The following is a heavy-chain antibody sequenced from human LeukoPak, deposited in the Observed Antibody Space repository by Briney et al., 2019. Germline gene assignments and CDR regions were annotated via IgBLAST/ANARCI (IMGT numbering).Heavy chain of an antibody. D-gene: IGHD3-3*01. Sequence: GGSLRLSCAASGFTFSSYAMSWVRQAPGKGLEWVSAISGSGGSTYYADSVKGRFTISRDNSKNTLYLQMNSLGAEDTAVYYCAKDPLRFLEWLPFRNWFDPWGQGTLVTVSS. CDR1: GFTFSSYA. CDR3: AKDPLRFLEWLPFRNWFDP. CDR2: ISGSGGST. V-gene: IGHV3-23*01. J-gene: IGHJ5*02.